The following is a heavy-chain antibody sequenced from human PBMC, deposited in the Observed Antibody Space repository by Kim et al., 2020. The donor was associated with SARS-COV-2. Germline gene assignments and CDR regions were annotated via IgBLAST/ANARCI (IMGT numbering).Heavy chain of an antibody. CDR3: ARAVPYFRRNPPRMPAPVGVDV. V-gene: IGHV4-34*01. CDR2: INHSGIT. J-gene: IGHJ6*02. Sequence: SETLSLTCAVYGGSFSGYYWSSIRQPPGKGLEWIGEINHSGITNYNSSLKSRVTLSLDTSKNQFSLKMTSLTAADTAVYYCARAVPYFRRNPPRMPAPVGVDVWGQGTTVTVSS. D-gene: IGHD2-2*01. CDR1: GGSFSGYY.